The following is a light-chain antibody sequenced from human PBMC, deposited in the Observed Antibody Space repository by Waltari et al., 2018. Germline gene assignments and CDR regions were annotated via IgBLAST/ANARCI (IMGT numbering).Light chain of an antibody. CDR1: QDITYF. Sequence: DIQMTQSPSSLSASVGDRVTITCQASQDITYFLNWYQQKPGKAPQLLIYDASNLEPGVPSRFIGSGSGTEFSFTISSLQPEDIATYYCQQFDNLPITFGQGTRLDIK. V-gene: IGKV1-33*01. CDR2: DAS. J-gene: IGKJ5*01. CDR3: QQFDNLPIT.